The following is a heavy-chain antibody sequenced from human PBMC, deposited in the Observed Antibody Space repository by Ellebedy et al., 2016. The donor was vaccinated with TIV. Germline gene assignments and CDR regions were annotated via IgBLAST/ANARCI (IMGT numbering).Heavy chain of an antibody. J-gene: IGHJ6*02. CDR3: ARYRGSGRNYYYGMDV. CDR1: GFTFSSYG. V-gene: IGHV3-33*01. CDR2: IWYDGSNK. Sequence: GGSLRLXCAASGFTFSSYGMHWVRQAPGKGLEWVAVIWYDGSNKYYADSVKGRFTISRDNSKNTLYLQMNSLRAEDTAVYYCARYRGSGRNYYYGMDVWGQGTTVTVSS. D-gene: IGHD3-10*01.